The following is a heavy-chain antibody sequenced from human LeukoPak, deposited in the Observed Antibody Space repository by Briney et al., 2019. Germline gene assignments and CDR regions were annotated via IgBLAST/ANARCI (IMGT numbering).Heavy chain of an antibody. J-gene: IGHJ4*02. D-gene: IGHD3-22*01. V-gene: IGHV1-18*01. CDR3: ATVLSDSSGYYSSPPLFDY. CDR1: GYTFTSYG. Sequence: ASVKVSCKASGYTFTSYGISWVRQAPEQGLEWMGWISAYNGNTNYAQKLQGRVTMTTDTSTSTAYMELSSLRSEDTAVYYCATVLSDSSGYYSSPPLFDYWGQGTLVTVSS. CDR2: ISAYNGNT.